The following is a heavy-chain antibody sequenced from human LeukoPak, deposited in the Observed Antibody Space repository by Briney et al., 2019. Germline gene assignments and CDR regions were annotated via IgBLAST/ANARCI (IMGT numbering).Heavy chain of an antibody. CDR3: AREYYSDSSAYIDY. J-gene: IGHJ4*02. D-gene: IGHD3-22*01. CDR1: GGSISNYY. CDR2: IYDSGGT. V-gene: IGHV4-59*01. Sequence: SETLSLTCTVSGGSISNYYWSWIRQPPGKGLEWIGCIYDSGGTNYNPSLKSRVTISVDTSKNQFSLKLSSVTAADTAVYYCAREYYSDSSAYIDYWGQGTLVTVSS.